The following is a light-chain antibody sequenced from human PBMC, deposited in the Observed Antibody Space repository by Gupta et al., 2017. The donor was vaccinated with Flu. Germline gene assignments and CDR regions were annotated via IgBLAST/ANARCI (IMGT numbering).Light chain of an antibody. J-gene: IGLJ3*02. CDR1: SSDVGAYGF. V-gene: IGLV2-14*01. CDR2: EVS. Sequence: QSSRTQPASVSGSPGQSITISCTGTSSDVGAYGFVSWYQQHPGKVPRLIIYEVSKRPSGVSSRFSGSVSGNTASLTISGLQAGDEADYYCCSYTSASTGVFGGGTKVTVL. CDR3: CSYTSASTGV.